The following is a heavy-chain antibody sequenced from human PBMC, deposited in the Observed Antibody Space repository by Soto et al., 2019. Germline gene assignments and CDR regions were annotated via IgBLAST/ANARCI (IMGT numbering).Heavy chain of an antibody. Sequence: PSETLSLTCTASGGSISPYYWSWIRQPPGEGMEWLGYIYYSGYTNYNPSLKSRLTTSVDTSKNQFSLRLSSVTAADTAVYFCARLIRDASGSYRLDYWGRGTLVTVSS. D-gene: IGHD3-10*01. CDR3: ARLIRDASGSYRLDY. J-gene: IGHJ4*02. CDR2: IYYSGYT. V-gene: IGHV4-59*08. CDR1: GGSISPYY.